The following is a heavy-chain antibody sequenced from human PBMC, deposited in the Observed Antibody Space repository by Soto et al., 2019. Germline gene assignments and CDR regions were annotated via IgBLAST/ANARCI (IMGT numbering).Heavy chain of an antibody. Sequence: PGGSLRLSCAASGFTFSDYYIHWIRRAPGKGLEWISYISGNGEIIQYAASARGRFTISRDSAENSVYLEMDSLRAEDTALYYCARDVDADFRTDFDYWGRGTLVTVSS. CDR2: ISGNGEII. V-gene: IGHV3-11*01. D-gene: IGHD4-17*01. CDR1: GFTFSDYY. J-gene: IGHJ4*02. CDR3: ARDVDADFRTDFDY.